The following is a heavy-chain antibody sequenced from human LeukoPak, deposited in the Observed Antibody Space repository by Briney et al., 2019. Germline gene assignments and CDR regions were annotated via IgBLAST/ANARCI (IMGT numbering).Heavy chain of an antibody. J-gene: IGHJ5*02. Sequence: PGGSLRLSCAASGFTVSNNYMIWVRRAAGKGLEWVALIYSGGSTYYADSVKGRFTISRDNSKNTLHLQMNSLRAEDTAVYYCVRNSGELGAWGQGTLVTVSS. D-gene: IGHD2-21*01. CDR1: GFTVSNNY. V-gene: IGHV3-53*01. CDR2: IYSGGST. CDR3: VRNSGELGA.